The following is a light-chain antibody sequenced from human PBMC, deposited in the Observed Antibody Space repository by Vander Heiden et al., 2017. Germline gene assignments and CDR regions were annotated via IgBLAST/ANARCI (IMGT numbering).Light chain of an antibody. CDR1: SSDVGGYNY. Sequence: QSALTQPASVSGSPGQSLTISCTGTSSDVGGYNYVSWYQQHQGKAPKLMSYEVSNRPSGVSNRFSGSKSGNTASLTISGLQAEDEADYYCSSYTSSSTRVFGGGTKLTVL. CDR3: SSYTSSSTRV. J-gene: IGLJ2*01. V-gene: IGLV2-14*01. CDR2: EVS.